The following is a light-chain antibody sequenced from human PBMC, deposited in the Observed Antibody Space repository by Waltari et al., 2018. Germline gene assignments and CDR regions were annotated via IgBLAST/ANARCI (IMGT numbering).Light chain of an antibody. V-gene: IGLV3-1*01. CDR1: QLGRKW. CDR3: QTWDSNIFV. Sequence: SFELTQPSSVSVSPGQTASIACPGDQLGRKWTSWYQQKAGQSPVLVIHADSRRPPGVPGRFSAARSGDTVTLNISGTQDLDEADYYCQTWDSNIFVFGPGTKVTVL. J-gene: IGLJ1*01. CDR2: ADS.